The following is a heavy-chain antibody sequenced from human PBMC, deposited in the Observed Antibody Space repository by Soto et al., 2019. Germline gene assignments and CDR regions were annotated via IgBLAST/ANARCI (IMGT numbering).Heavy chain of an antibody. V-gene: IGHV4-31*03. CDR3: ARETIAAAGKVSYFDY. Sequence: SETLSLTCTVSGGSISSGGYYWSWIRQHPGKGLEWIGYIYYSGSTYYNPSLKSRVTISVDTSKNQFSLKLSSVTAADTAVYYCARETIAAAGKVSYFDYWGQGTLVTVSS. J-gene: IGHJ4*02. D-gene: IGHD6-13*01. CDR2: IYYSGST. CDR1: GGSISSGGYY.